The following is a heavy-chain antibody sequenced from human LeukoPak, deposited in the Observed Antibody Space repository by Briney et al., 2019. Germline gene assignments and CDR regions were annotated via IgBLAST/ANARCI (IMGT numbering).Heavy chain of an antibody. D-gene: IGHD3-3*01. CDR3: AKARYDDNISDGFDT. Sequence: PGGSLRLSCAASGFTFSSYAMSWVRQAPGKGLEWVSSMSISGDRIFYVDSVKGRFTISKDNFKNTLFLQMSSLRAEDTAVYYCAKARYDDNISDGFDTWGQGTMVTVSS. CDR1: GFTFSSYA. V-gene: IGHV3-23*01. CDR2: MSISGDRI. J-gene: IGHJ3*02.